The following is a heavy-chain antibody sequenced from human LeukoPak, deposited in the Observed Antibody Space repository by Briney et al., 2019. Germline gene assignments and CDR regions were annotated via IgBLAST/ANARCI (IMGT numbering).Heavy chain of an antibody. CDR3: ARERSSGSFYNWFDP. Sequence: GAPVKVSCKASGYTFTSYDINWVRQATGQGLEWMGWMNPNSGNTGYAQKFQGRVTMTRNTSISTAYMELSSLRSEDTAVYYCARERSSGSFYNWFDPWGQGTLVTVSS. D-gene: IGHD3-10*01. V-gene: IGHV1-8*01. CDR2: MNPNSGNT. J-gene: IGHJ5*02. CDR1: GYTFTSYD.